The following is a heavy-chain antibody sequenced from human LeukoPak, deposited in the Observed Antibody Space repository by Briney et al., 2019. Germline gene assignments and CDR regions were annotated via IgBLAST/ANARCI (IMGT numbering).Heavy chain of an antibody. Sequence: SQTLSLTCTVSGGSITSGNYYWNWIRQPAGKGLEWIGRINTSGYTNYNPSLKSRVTISVDTSKNHFSLRLRSVPAADTAVYYCARDHSGYFPAFDYWGQGALVIVSS. CDR2: INTSGYT. V-gene: IGHV4-61*02. CDR3: ARDHSGYFPAFDY. J-gene: IGHJ4*02. D-gene: IGHD3-22*01. CDR1: GGSITSGNYY.